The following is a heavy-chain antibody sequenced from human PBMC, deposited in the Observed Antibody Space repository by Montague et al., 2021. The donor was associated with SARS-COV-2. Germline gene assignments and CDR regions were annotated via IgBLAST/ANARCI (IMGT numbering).Heavy chain of an antibody. CDR3: ARGAGGNFPTSFDY. Sequence: SLRLSCAASGFTVSSNYMSWVRQAPGKGLEWVSVIYSGGSTYYADSATGRFTISRDNSKNTLYLQMNSLRAEDTAVYYCARGAGGNFPTSFDYWGQGTLVTVSS. CDR2: IYSGGST. CDR1: GFTVSSNY. V-gene: IGHV3-53*01. D-gene: IGHD4-23*01. J-gene: IGHJ4*02.